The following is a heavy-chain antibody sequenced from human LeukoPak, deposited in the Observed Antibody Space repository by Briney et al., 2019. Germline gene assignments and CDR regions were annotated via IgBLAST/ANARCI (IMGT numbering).Heavy chain of an antibody. CDR3: ARGDVVVSAAVRFDP. CDR1: GYTFTSYG. Sequence: ASVKVSCKASGYTFTSYGITWVRHAPGQGLEWMGWISAHDGRTSYAQKFQGRVTMTTDTPTSTAYMELRSLRSDDTAVYYCARGDVVVSAAVRFDPWGQGTLVTVSS. J-gene: IGHJ5*02. CDR2: ISAHDGRT. V-gene: IGHV1-18*01. D-gene: IGHD2-2*01.